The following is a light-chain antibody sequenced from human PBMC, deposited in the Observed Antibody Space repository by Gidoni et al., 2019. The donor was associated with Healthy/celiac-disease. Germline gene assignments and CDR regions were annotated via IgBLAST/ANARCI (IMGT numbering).Light chain of an antibody. CDR3: QSADSSGTYV. V-gene: IGLV3-25*03. CDR1: ALPKQY. CDR2: KDS. Sequence: SYELTQPPSVSVSPGQTARITCSGDALPKQYAYWYQQKPGQAPVLVIYKDSDRPSGIPERFSGSSSGTTVTLTISGVQAEDEADYYCQSADSSGTYVFGTGTKVTVL. J-gene: IGLJ1*01.